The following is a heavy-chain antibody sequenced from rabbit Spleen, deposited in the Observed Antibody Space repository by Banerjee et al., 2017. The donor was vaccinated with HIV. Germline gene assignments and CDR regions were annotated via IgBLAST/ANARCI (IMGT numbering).Heavy chain of an antibody. CDR2: IDAGSSGFT. V-gene: IGHV1S45*01. J-gene: IGHJ4*01. CDR1: GVSFSGSSY. CDR3: VRDQAGDAGYGPYYFNL. Sequence: QEQLEESGGDLVKPGASLTLTCIASGVSFSGSSYMCWVRQAPGKGLEWIACIDAGSSGFTYSASWAQGRFTISKTSSTTVTLQMTSLTAADTATYFCVRDQAGDAGYGPYYFNLWGQGTLVTVS. D-gene: IGHD4-2*01.